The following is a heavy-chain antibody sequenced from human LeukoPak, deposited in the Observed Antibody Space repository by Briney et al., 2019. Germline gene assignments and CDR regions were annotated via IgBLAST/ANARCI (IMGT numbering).Heavy chain of an antibody. J-gene: IGHJ4*02. Sequence: PGGSLRLSCAASGFTFSSYGMSWVRQAPGKGPEWVSAISGSGGSTYYADSVKGRFTTSRDNSKNTLYLQMNSLRAEDTAVYYCARDNIAVAGCWGQGTLVTVSS. CDR3: ARDNIAVAGC. D-gene: IGHD6-19*01. V-gene: IGHV3-23*01. CDR2: ISGSGGST. CDR1: GFTFSSYG.